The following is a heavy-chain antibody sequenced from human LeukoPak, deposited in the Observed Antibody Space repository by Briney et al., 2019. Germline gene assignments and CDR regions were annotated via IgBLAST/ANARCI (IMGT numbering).Heavy chain of an antibody. Sequence: ASVKVSCKASGYTFTGYYMHWVRQAPGQGLEWMGWINPNSGGTNYAQKFQGRVTMTRDTSISTAYMELSRLRSDDTAVYYCARGGYYYDSSGYEQEYFQHWGQGTLVTVSS. CDR1: GYTFTGYY. V-gene: IGHV1-2*02. D-gene: IGHD3-22*01. J-gene: IGHJ1*01. CDR2: INPNSGGT. CDR3: ARGGYYYDSSGYEQEYFQH.